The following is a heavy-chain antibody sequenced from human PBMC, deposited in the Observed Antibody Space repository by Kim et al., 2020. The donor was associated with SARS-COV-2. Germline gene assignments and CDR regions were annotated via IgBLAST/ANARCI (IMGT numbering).Heavy chain of an antibody. CDR1: GGTFSSYA. CDR3: ASGLDQLKYCSSTSCYALYYYYGMDV. J-gene: IGHJ6*02. CDR2: IIPILGIA. D-gene: IGHD2-2*01. V-gene: IGHV1-69*04. Sequence: SVKVSCKASGGTFSSYAISWVRQAPGQGLEWMGRIIPILGIANYAQKFQGRVTITADKSTSTAYMELSSLRSEDTAVYYCASGLDQLKYCSSTSCYALYYYYGMDVWGQGTTVTVSS.